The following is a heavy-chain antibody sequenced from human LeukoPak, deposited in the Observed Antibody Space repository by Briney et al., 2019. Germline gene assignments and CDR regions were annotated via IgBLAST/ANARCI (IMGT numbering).Heavy chain of an antibody. D-gene: IGHD5-18*01. Sequence: SETLSLTCTVSGDSISTYYWGWIRQPPGKGLEWIGYIYYSGSTNYNPSLKSRVTISVDTSKNQFSLKLSSVTAADTAVYYCARGGPGYSYGEASFDIWGQGTMVTVSS. CDR2: IYYSGST. V-gene: IGHV4-59*01. CDR1: GDSISTYY. J-gene: IGHJ3*02. CDR3: ARGGPGYSYGEASFDI.